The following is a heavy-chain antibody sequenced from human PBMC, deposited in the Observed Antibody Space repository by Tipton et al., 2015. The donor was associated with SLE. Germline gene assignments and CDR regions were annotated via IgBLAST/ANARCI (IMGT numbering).Heavy chain of an antibody. Sequence: LRLSCTLFGGSVSSRAYSWGWIRQSPGEGLEWIGSFYHSGRSKYNPFLNGRVTISVDTAKNQFSLKLTSVTAADTAVYYCARGMVTWRGAILGVDVWGQGTTVTASS. D-gene: IGHD2-21*02. J-gene: IGHJ6*02. V-gene: IGHV4-61*08. CDR3: ARGMVTWRGAILGVDV. CDR2: FYHSGRS. CDR1: GGSVSSRAYS.